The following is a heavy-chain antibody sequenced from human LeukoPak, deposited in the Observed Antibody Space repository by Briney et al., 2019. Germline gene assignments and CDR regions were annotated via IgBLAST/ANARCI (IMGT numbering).Heavy chain of an antibody. Sequence: PSETLSLTCTVSGASISSNSYYWGWIRQPPGKGLEWIGSIHYSGSTYYNPSLKSRVTISVDTSNNQFSLNLSSVTAADTAVYYCARDPYNYDRGGYKLDSYFDYWGQGTLVTVSS. CDR3: ARDPYNYDRGGYKLDSYFDY. D-gene: IGHD3-22*01. CDR1: GASISSNSYY. V-gene: IGHV4-39*02. J-gene: IGHJ4*02. CDR2: IHYSGST.